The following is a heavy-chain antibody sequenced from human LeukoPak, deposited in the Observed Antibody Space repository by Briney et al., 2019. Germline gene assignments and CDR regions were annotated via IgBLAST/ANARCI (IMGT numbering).Heavy chain of an antibody. CDR2: ISSASTYI. Sequence: GGSLRLSCAASGFTFSSYSMNWVRQAPGKGLEWVSSISSASTYIYYADSVKGRFTISRDNAKNSLYLQMNSLGAEDTAMYYCARLVWDTTMADGDIDSWGQGTLLIVSS. D-gene: IGHD5-18*01. CDR1: GFTFSSYS. V-gene: IGHV3-21*01. CDR3: ARLVWDTTMADGDIDS. J-gene: IGHJ4*02.